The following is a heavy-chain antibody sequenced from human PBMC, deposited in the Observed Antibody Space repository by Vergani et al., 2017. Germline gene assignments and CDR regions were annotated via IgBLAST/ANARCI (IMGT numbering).Heavy chain of an antibody. CDR3: ARGGAVAGLIDY. J-gene: IGHJ4*02. D-gene: IGHD6-19*01. CDR1: GGSISSYY. CDR2: IYYSGST. Sequence: QVQLQQWGAGLLKPSETLSLTCAVSGGSISSYYWSWIRQPPGKGLEWIGYIYYSGSTNYNPSLKSRVTISVDTSKNQFSLKLSSVTAADTAVYYCARGGAVAGLIDYWGQGTLVTVSS. V-gene: IGHV4-59*01.